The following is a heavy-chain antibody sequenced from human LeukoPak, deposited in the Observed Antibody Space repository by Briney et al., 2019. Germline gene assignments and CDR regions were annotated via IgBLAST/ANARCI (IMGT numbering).Heavy chain of an antibody. J-gene: IGHJ6*03. Sequence: GGSLRLSCAASEFSVGSNYMTWVRQAPGKGLEWVANIKQDGSEKYYVDSVKGRFTISRDNAKNSLYLQMNSLRAEDTAVYYCARDLEGYYGSGSYYPHMDVWGKGTTVTISS. V-gene: IGHV3-7*01. CDR1: EFSVGSNY. CDR3: ARDLEGYYGSGSYYPHMDV. D-gene: IGHD3-10*01. CDR2: IKQDGSEK.